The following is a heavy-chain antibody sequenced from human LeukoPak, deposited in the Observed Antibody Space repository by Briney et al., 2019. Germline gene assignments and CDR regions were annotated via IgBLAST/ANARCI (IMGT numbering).Heavy chain of an antibody. J-gene: IGHJ1*01. D-gene: IGHD2-15*01. CDR1: GFTVSTNY. CDR3: ASPGYCSGSICYSGYFQH. Sequence: GGSLRLSCAASGFTVSTNYMNWVCQAPGKGLEWVSVIYYGGSTYYADSVKGRFTISRDNSKNTLYLQMNSLRAEDTAVYYCASPGYCSGSICYSGYFQHWGQGTLVTVSS. V-gene: IGHV3-53*01. CDR2: IYYGGST.